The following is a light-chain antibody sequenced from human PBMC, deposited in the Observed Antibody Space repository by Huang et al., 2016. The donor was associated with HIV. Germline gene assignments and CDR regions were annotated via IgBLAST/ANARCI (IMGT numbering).Light chain of an antibody. CDR3: KQGLQAPIT. J-gene: IGKJ5*01. CDR2: LGS. CDR1: QSLLYSHGYYS. Sequence: DIVMTQSPLSLPVSPGESASISCRSSQSLLYSHGYYSLDWYQQKPGQSPHLLIYLGSNRASGVPDRFSGSGSGTDFTLTISRVEAEDVGVYYCKQGLQAPITFGQGTRLE. V-gene: IGKV2-28*01.